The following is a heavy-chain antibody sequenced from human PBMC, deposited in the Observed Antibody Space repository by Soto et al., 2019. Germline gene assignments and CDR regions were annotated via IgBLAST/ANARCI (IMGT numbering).Heavy chain of an antibody. CDR3: AKGRSYYYYYGVDV. V-gene: IGHV3-23*01. CDR1: GFTCSSSV. CDR2: IIDSGAST. J-gene: IGHJ6*02. Sequence: GGSLRLSCAASGFTCSSSVMGWVCQAPGKGLEWVSDIIDSGASTYYADSVKGRFTISRDNSKSTLYLQMNSLRAEDTALYYCAKGRSYYYYYGVDVWGQGTTVTVSS.